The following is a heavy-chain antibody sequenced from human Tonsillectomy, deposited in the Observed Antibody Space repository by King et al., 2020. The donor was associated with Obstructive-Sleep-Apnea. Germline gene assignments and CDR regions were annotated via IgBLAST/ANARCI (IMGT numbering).Heavy chain of an antibody. CDR2: IYPGDSDT. J-gene: IGHJ4*02. CDR1: GYSFTSYW. D-gene: IGHD3-10*01. Sequence: VQLVESGAEVKKPGESLKISCKGSGYSFTSYWIGWVRQMPGKGLEWMGIIYPGDSDTRYSPSFQGQVTISADKSISTAYLQWISLKASDTAMYYCARPSMVRGVPKSFDYWGQGTLVTVSS. CDR3: ARPSMVRGVPKSFDY. V-gene: IGHV5-51*01.